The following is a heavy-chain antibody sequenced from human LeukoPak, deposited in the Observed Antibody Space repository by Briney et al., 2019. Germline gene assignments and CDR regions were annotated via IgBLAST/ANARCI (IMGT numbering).Heavy chain of an antibody. V-gene: IGHV3-72*01. J-gene: IGHJ3*02. CDR2: ARNKANSYTT. Sequence: GGSLRLSCAASGFTFSDHYMDWVRQAPGKGLEWVGRARNKANSYTTEYAASVKDRFTISRDDSENSLYLQMNSLKTEDTAVYYCARVRYCSSTTCRGAFDIWAKGQWSPSLQ. D-gene: IGHD2-2*01. CDR3: ARVRYCSSTTCRGAFDI. CDR1: GFTFSDHY.